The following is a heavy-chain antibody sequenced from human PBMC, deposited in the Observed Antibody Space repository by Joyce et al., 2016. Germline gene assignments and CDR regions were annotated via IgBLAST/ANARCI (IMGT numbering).Heavy chain of an antibody. J-gene: IGHJ4*02. Sequence: QVQLVESGGGVVQPGRSLRLSCAGSGFTFSNYGMHWVPHAPGKGLEWMAIIWYDGTNKYYGDSVKGRFTISRDNSKNTVYLQMDSLRTEDTAVYYCAKDGEGGIAVTRRKYLDYWGQGTLVTVSS. V-gene: IGHV3-30*18. CDR1: GFTFSNYG. D-gene: IGHD6-19*01. CDR3: AKDGEGGIAVTRRKYLDY. CDR2: IWYDGTNK.